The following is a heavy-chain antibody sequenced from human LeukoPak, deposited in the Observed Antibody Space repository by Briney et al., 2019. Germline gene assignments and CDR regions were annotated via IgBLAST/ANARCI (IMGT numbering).Heavy chain of an antibody. CDR3: AKGILANDYGDYIGA. V-gene: IGHV3-11*01. D-gene: IGHD4-17*01. Sequence: PGGSLRLSCAVSGFTFSDFYMSWIRQAPGKGLEWVSYVTSSGGSTYYADSVEGRFTISRDNAKDSLYLQMNNLRADDSAMYYCAKGILANDYGDYIGAWGQGTLVTVSS. CDR1: GFTFSDFY. J-gene: IGHJ5*02. CDR2: VTSSGGST.